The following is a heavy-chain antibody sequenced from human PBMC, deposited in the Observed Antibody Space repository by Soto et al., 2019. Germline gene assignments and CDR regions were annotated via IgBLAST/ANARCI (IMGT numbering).Heavy chain of an antibody. V-gene: IGHV6-1*01. J-gene: IGHJ5*02. D-gene: IGHD1-26*01. CDR1: GDSVSSNSAA. CDR2: TYYRSKWYN. CDR3: ARGGWELPGTRFDP. Sequence: SQTLSLTCAISGDSVSSNSAAWIWIRQSPSRGLEWLGRTYYRSKWYNDYAVSVKSRITINPDTSKNQFSLQLNSVTPEDTAVYYCARGGWELPGTRFDPWGQGTLVTVSS.